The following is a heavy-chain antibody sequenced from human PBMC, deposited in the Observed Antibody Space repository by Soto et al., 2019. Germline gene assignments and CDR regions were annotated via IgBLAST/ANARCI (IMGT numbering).Heavy chain of an antibody. CDR2: IYYSGST. CDR1: GGSISSYY. CDR3: ARGGSRGWLRSIDFDY. V-gene: IGHV4-59*01. D-gene: IGHD5-12*01. Sequence: SETLSLTCTVSGGSISSYYWSWIRQPPGKGLEWIGYIYYSGSTNYNPSLKSRVTISVDTSKNQFSLKLSSVTAADTAVYYCARGGSRGWLRSIDFDYWGQGTLVTVSS. J-gene: IGHJ4*02.